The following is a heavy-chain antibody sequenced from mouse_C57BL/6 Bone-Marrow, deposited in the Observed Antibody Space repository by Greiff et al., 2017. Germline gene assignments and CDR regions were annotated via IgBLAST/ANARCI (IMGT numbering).Heavy chain of an antibody. CDR2: IDPENGGT. J-gene: IGHJ2*01. D-gene: IGHD1-1*01. CDR3: TSCSTTVVEDY. V-gene: IGHV14-4*01. Sequence: EVKLQQSGAELVRPGASVKLSCTASGFNITDDYMHWVKQRPEQGLEWIGWIDPENGGTEYASKFQGKATLTADTSSNTAYLQLSSLTSEDMAVYYCTSCSTTVVEDYWGQGTTLTVSS. CDR1: GFNITDDY.